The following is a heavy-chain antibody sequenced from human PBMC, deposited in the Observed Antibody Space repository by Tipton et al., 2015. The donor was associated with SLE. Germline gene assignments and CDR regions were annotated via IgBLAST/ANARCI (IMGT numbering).Heavy chain of an antibody. CDR3: ARGPIAGYYYYYMDV. J-gene: IGHJ6*03. D-gene: IGHD1-26*01. Sequence: TLSLTCAVYGGSFSAFYWTWVRQSPGKGLEWIGDIIHSGNTNYNPSLKSRVTISVDTSKNQFSLKLSSVTAADTAVYYCARGPIAGYYYYYMDVWGKGTTVTVPS. CDR1: GGSFSAFY. CDR2: IIHSGNT. V-gene: IGHV4-34*01.